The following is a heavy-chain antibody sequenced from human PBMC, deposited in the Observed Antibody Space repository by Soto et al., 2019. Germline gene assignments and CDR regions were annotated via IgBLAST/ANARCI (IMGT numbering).Heavy chain of an antibody. J-gene: IGHJ6*02. D-gene: IGHD3-3*01. CDR2: IWYDGSNK. Sequence: GGSLRLSCAASGFTFSSYGMHWVRQAPGKGLEWVAVIWYDGSNKYYADSVKGRFTISRDNSKNTLYLQMNSLRAEDTAVYYCARSLPGIFGVVIMSSGMDVWGQGTTVTVSS. V-gene: IGHV3-33*01. CDR1: GFTFSSYG. CDR3: ARSLPGIFGVVIMSSGMDV.